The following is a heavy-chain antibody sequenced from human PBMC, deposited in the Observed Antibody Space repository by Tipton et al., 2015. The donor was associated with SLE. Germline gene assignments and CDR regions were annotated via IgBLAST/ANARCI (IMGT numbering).Heavy chain of an antibody. CDR2: SNESGIT. Sequence: LRLSCAVYGGSFNGHYWNWFRQFQGKGLQWIGESNESGITHYNSSLKSRVTISVDTSKNQFTLKLSSVTAADTAVYYCARVGKDFWSGYYFDYWGQGTLVTVSS. J-gene: IGHJ4*02. CDR1: GGSFNGHY. CDR3: ARVGKDFWSGYYFDY. D-gene: IGHD3-3*01. V-gene: IGHV4-34*01.